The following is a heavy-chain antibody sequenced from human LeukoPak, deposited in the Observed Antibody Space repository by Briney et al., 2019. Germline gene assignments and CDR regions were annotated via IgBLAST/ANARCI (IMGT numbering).Heavy chain of an antibody. J-gene: IGHJ4*02. CDR2: IYYSGST. D-gene: IGHD4-17*01. CDR3: ARGGVDYGDYDM. Sequence: TSETLSLTCTVSGGSISSYDWSWIRQPPGKGLEWIGYIYYSGSTNYNPSLKSRVTISVDTSKNQFSLKLSSVTAADTAVYYCARGGVDYGDYDMWGQGTLVTVSS. CDR1: GGSISSYD. V-gene: IGHV4-59*01.